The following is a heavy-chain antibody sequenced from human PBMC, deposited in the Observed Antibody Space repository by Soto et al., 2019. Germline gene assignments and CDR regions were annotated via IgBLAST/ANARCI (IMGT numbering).Heavy chain of an antibody. D-gene: IGHD3-16*01. J-gene: IGHJ6*04. CDR3: ARLGARGYTY. CDR2: IYYSGST. CDR1: GGSISSYY. Sequence: PSETLSLTCTVSGGSISSYYWSWIRRPPGKGLEWIGYIYYSGSTNYNPPLKSRVTISVDTSKNQFSLKLSSVTAADTAVYYCARLGARGYTYWGKGTTVPAPS. V-gene: IGHV4-59*01.